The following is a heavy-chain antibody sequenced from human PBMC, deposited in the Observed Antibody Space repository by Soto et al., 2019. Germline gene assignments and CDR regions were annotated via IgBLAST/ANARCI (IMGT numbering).Heavy chain of an antibody. J-gene: IGHJ5*02. CDR2: IYYSGST. V-gene: IGHV4-31*03. CDR3: ARVGGINCFDP. CDR1: GGSISSGGYY. D-gene: IGHD3-16*01. Sequence: QVQLQESGPGLVKPSQTLSLTCTVSGGSISSGGYYWSWIRQHPGKGLEWIGYIYYSGSTYYNPSLKRRVTISVDTAKNQFSLQLSSVTAADTAVDYCARVGGINCFDPWGQGTLVTVSS.